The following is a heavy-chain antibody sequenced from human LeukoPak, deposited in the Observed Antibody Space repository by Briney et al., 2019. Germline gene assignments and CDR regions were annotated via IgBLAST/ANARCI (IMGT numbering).Heavy chain of an antibody. D-gene: IGHD3-10*01. V-gene: IGHV3-21*01. CDR1: GFTFSSYS. J-gene: IGHJ6*03. CDR2: ISSSSSYI. Sequence: GGSLRLSCAASGFTFSSYSMNWVRQAPGKGLEWVSSISSSSSYIYYADSVKGRFTISRDNAKNSLYLQMNSLRAEDTAVYYCARARGWFGELDYYYYYMDVWGKGTTVTISS. CDR3: ARARGWFGELDYYYYYMDV.